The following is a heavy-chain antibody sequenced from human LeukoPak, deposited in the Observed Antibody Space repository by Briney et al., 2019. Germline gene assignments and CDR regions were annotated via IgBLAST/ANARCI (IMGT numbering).Heavy chain of an antibody. V-gene: IGHV3-23*01. Sequence: GGSLRLPCAASGFTFCSYAMSWVRQAPGKGLEWVSAISGSGGSTYYADSVKGRFTISRDNSKNTLYLQVNSLRAEDTAVYYCAKDPPSTYYYDSSGYYGQDYFDYWGQGTLVTVSS. CDR2: ISGSGGST. CDR1: GFTFCSYA. D-gene: IGHD3-22*01. CDR3: AKDPPSTYYYDSSGYYGQDYFDY. J-gene: IGHJ4*02.